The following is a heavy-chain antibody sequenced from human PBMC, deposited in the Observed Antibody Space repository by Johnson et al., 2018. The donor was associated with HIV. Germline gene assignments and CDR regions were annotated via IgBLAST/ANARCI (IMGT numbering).Heavy chain of an antibody. CDR1: GFTFSSYA. CDR3: AREGMYSSYQGSFDI. Sequence: QVQLVESGGGVVQPGRSLRLSCAASGFTFSSYAMHWVRQAPGKGLEWVAVISYDGSNKYYADSVKGRFTISRDNSKNTLYLQMNSLRAEDTAVYYCAREGMYSSYQGSFDIWGQGTMVTVSS. J-gene: IGHJ3*02. D-gene: IGHD6-6*01. CDR2: ISYDGSNK. V-gene: IGHV3-30-3*01.